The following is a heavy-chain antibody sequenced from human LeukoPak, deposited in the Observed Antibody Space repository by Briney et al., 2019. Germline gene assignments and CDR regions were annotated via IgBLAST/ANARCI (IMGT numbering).Heavy chain of an antibody. Sequence: SETLSLTCTVSGGSISSSSYYWGWIRQPPGKGLEWTGSIYYTGSTYYNPSLKSRVTISVDTSKNQFSLKLSSVTAADTAVYYCARDRWVSITMVRGVEYWGQGTLVTVSS. V-gene: IGHV4-39*07. CDR2: IYYTGST. J-gene: IGHJ4*02. CDR1: GGSISSSSYY. D-gene: IGHD3-10*01. CDR3: ARDRWVSITMVRGVEY.